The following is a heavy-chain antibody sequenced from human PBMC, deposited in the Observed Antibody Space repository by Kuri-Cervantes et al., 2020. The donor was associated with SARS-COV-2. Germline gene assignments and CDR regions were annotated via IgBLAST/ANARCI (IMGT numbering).Heavy chain of an antibody. CDR2: INPNSGGT. J-gene: IGHJ4*02. V-gene: IGHV1-2*02. CDR1: GYTFNNHG. D-gene: IGHD3-10*01. Sequence: ASVKVSCKAAGYTFNNHGITWVRQAPGQGLEWMGWINPNSGGTNYAQKFQGRVTMTRDTSISTAYMELSRLRSDDTAVYYCARITMVQGVIAYFDYWGQGTLVTVSS. CDR3: ARITMVQGVIAYFDY.